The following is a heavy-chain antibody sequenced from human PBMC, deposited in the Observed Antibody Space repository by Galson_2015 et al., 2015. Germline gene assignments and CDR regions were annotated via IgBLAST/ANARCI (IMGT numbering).Heavy chain of an antibody. CDR2: IWPGDSDT. V-gene: IGHV5-51*01. CDR3: AKVTRWGSGWTFDY. J-gene: IGHJ4*02. Sequence: QSGAEAKKPGESLKISCKGSGYSFTSYWIGWVRPMPGKGLEWMGFIWPGDSDTAYSQSFQGQVTICADKSITTACLQWISLKTSDTAMYYCAKVTRWGSGWTFDYWGQGTLVTVSS. D-gene: IGHD6-19*01. CDR1: GYSFTSYW.